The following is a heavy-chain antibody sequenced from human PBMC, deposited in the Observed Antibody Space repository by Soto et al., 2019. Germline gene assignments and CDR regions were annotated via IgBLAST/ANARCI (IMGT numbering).Heavy chain of an antibody. CDR2: IHPGDSDT. CDR3: ARHNRYSSTWFEGWFDP. Sequence: ASVKVSCKASGGTFSSYTISWVRQIPGRGLEWMGIIHPGDSDTRYSPFFQGQVTISADKSISTAYLQWSSLKASDTAMYYCARHNRYSSTWFEGWFDPWGQRTLVTVSS. D-gene: IGHD6-13*01. V-gene: IGHV5-51*01. CDR1: GGTFSSYT. J-gene: IGHJ5*02.